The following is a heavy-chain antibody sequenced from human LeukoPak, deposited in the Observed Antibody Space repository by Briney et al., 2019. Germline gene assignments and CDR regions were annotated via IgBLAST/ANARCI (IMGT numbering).Heavy chain of an antibody. J-gene: IGHJ4*02. V-gene: IGHV4-34*01. Sequence: SETLSLTCAVYGGSFSGCYWSWIRQPPGKGLEWIGEINHSGSTNYNPSLKSRVTISVDTSKNQFSLKLSSVTAADTAVYYCARVHQNLYIDYWGQGTLVTVSS. CDR1: GGSFSGCY. CDR2: INHSGST. CDR3: ARVHQNLYIDY.